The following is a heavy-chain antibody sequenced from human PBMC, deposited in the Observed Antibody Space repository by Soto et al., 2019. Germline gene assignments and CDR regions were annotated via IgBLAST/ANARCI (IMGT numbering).Heavy chain of an antibody. CDR3: GRHGYNYGGGYFDC. CDR2: IYSGGST. Sequence: EVQLVESGGGLVQPGGSLRLSCAASGVTVSSNYMSWVRQAPGKGLEWVSVIYSGGSTYYADSVKGRFTISRDNSKNTLYLQVNSLRGEDTAVYYCGRHGYNYGGGYFDCWGQGSLVTVSS. CDR1: GVTVSSNY. V-gene: IGHV3-66*04. D-gene: IGHD5-18*01. J-gene: IGHJ4*02.